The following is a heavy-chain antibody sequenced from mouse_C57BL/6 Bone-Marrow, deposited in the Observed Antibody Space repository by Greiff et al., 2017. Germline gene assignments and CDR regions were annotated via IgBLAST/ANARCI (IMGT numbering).Heavy chain of an antibody. Sequence: QVQLQQPGAELVMPGASVKLSCKASGYTFTSYWMHWVKQRPGQGLEWIGEIDPSDSYTNYNQKFKGKSTLTVDKSSSTAYMQLSSLTSEDSAVYYSARGIYYGSSSYFFDYWGQGTTLTVSS. V-gene: IGHV1-69*01. D-gene: IGHD1-1*01. CDR2: IDPSDSYT. CDR1: GYTFTSYW. CDR3: ARGIYYGSSSYFFDY. J-gene: IGHJ2*01.